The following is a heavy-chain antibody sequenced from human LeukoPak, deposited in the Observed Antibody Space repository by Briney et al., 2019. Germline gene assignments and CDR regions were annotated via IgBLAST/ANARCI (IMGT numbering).Heavy chain of an antibody. J-gene: IGHJ4*02. CDR2: INPNSGDT. CDR1: GYTFTAHY. Sequence: GASVKVSCKASGYTFTAHYLHWVRQAPGQGLEWMGRINPNSGDTVYAQKFQGRVTMTGDTSISTTCMELSRLRSDDTAVYYCAREEDYVADYWGQGTLVTVSS. D-gene: IGHD3-10*02. V-gene: IGHV1-2*06. CDR3: AREEDYVADY.